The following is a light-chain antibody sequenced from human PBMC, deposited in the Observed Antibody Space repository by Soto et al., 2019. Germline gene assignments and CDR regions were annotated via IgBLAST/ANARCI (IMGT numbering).Light chain of an antibody. J-gene: IGKJ1*01. CDR2: GGS. Sequence: EIVLTQSPGTVSLSPGERATLSCRASQSVGSRWLAWYQQKPGQAPRVLIYGGSNRATGIPDRVSGSGSGTDFTLTISRLEPEDVAVYYCQQYYSSRTFGQGTKVEMK. CDR1: QSVGSRW. CDR3: QQYYSSRT. V-gene: IGKV3-20*01.